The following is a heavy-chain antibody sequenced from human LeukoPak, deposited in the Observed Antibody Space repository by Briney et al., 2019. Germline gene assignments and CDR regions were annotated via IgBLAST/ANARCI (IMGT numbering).Heavy chain of an antibody. CDR3: ARDRVSSSWQFDY. Sequence: ASVKVSCKASGYTLTGYYMHWVRQAPGQGPEWMGRINPNSGGTNYAQKFQGRVTMTRDTSISTAYMELSRLRSDDTAVYYCARDRVSSSWQFDYWGQGTLVTVSS. V-gene: IGHV1-2*06. J-gene: IGHJ4*02. CDR1: GYTLTGYY. CDR2: INPNSGGT. D-gene: IGHD6-13*01.